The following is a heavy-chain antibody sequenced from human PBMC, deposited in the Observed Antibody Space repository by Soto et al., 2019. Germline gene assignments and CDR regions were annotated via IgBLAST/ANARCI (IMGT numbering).Heavy chain of an antibody. CDR2: ISGSGGST. J-gene: IGHJ5*02. CDR1: GFTFSSYS. CDR3: AKVGSLISSHT. V-gene: IGHV3-23*01. D-gene: IGHD3-3*02. Sequence: TGGSLRLSCAASGFTFSSYSMNWVRQAPGKGLEWVSGISGSGGSTYYADSVKGRFTISRDNSKNTVYLQMNSLRAEDTAVYYCAKVGSLISSHTWGQGTLVTVSS.